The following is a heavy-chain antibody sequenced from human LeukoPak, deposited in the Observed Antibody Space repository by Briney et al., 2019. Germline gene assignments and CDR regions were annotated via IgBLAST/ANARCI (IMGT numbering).Heavy chain of an antibody. V-gene: IGHV1-18*01. Sequence: ASVKVSCKASGYTFTSYGISWVRQAPGQGLEWMGWISAYNGNTNYAQKLQGRVTMTTDTSTSTAYMELRSLRSDDTAVYYCARDRYYYDSRERSRNWFDPWGQGTLVTVSS. D-gene: IGHD3-22*01. CDR2: ISAYNGNT. CDR1: GYTFTSYG. J-gene: IGHJ5*02. CDR3: ARDRYYYDSRERSRNWFDP.